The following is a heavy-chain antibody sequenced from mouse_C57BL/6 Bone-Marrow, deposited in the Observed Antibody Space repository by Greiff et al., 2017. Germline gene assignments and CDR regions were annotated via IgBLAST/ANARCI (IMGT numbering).Heavy chain of an antibody. CDR1: GYTFTDHT. Sequence: QVQLQQSDAELVKPGASVKISCKASGYTFTDHTIHWMKQRPEQGLEWIGYIYPRDCSTKYNEKFKGKATLTVDKSSSTAYMQLNSLTSEDSAFYYCARQEDGYYDYFDYWGQGTTLTVSS. CDR2: IYPRDCST. D-gene: IGHD2-3*01. J-gene: IGHJ2*01. V-gene: IGHV1-78*01. CDR3: ARQEDGYYDYFDY.